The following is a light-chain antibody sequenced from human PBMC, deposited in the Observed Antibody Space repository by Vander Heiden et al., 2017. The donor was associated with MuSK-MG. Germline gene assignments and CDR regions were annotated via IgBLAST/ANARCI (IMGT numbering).Light chain of an antibody. V-gene: IGKV1-NL1*01. CDR1: QGISNS. CDR3: QQYYSTLRWT. CDR2: AAS. Sequence: DIQMTQSPSSLSASVGDRVTITCRASQGISNSLAWYQQKPGKAPKLLLYAASRLESGVPSRFSGSGSGTDYTLTISSLQPEDFATYYCQQYYSTLRWTFGQGTKVEIK. J-gene: IGKJ1*01.